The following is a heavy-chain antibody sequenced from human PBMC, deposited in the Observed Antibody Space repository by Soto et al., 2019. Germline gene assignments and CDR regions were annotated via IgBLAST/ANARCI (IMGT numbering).Heavy chain of an antibody. CDR1: GFTFSGSS. CDR3: TSRDSGSSPSVLSAFDY. V-gene: IGHV3-73*01. Sequence: PGGSLRLSCAASGFTFSGSSMHWVRQASGKGLEWVGRIRSKANSYATAYAASVKGRFTISRDDSKNTAYLQMNSLKTEDTAVYYCTSRDSGSSPSVLSAFDYWGQGTLVTVSS. CDR2: IRSKANSYAT. D-gene: IGHD1-26*01. J-gene: IGHJ4*02.